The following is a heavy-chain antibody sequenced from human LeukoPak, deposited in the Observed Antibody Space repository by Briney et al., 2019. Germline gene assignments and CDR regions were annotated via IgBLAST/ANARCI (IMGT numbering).Heavy chain of an antibody. J-gene: IGHJ5*02. D-gene: IGHD6-13*01. CDR3: ARGVHFRFRSWRGDWFDP. CDR1: GYTFTSYY. CDR2: INPNGGGS. Sequence: GASVKVSCKASGYTFTSYYMHWVRQAPGQGLEWMGIINPNGGGSTYAQKFQGRVTMTRNTSISTAYMELSSLRSEDTAVYYCARGVHFRFRSWRGDWFDPWGQGTLVTVSS. V-gene: IGHV1-46*01.